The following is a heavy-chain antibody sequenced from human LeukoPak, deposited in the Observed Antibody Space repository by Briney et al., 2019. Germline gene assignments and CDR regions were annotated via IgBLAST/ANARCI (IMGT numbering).Heavy chain of an antibody. CDR2: INPSGGST. CDR3: ASAGNPDAFDI. J-gene: IGHJ3*02. Sequence: ASVKVSCKASGYTFTSYYMHWVRQAPGQGLEWTGIINPSGGSTSYAQKFQGRVTMTRDTSTSTVYMELSSLRSEDTAVYYCASAGNPDAFDIWGQGTMVTVSS. CDR1: GYTFTSYY. V-gene: IGHV1-46*01. D-gene: IGHD4-23*01.